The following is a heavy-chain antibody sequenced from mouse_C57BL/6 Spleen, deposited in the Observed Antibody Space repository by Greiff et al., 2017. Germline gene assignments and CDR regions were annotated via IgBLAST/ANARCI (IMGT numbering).Heavy chain of an antibody. Sequence: DVQLVESGGDLVKPGGSLKLSCAASGFTFSSYGMSWVRQTPDKRLEWVATISSGGSYTYYPDSVKGRFTISRDNAKNTLYLQVSSLKSEDTAMYYCARHGGTTVVATNYFDYWGQGTTLTVSS. J-gene: IGHJ2*01. CDR2: ISSGGSYT. V-gene: IGHV5-6*01. CDR3: ARHGGTTVVATNYFDY. CDR1: GFTFSSYG. D-gene: IGHD1-1*01.